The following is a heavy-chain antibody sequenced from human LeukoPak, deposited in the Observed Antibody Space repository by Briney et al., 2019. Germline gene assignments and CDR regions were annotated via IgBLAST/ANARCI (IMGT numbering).Heavy chain of an antibody. CDR1: GFTFSSYS. Sequence: GGSLRLSCAASGFTFSSYSMNWVRQAPGKGLEWVSSISSSSSYIYYADSVKGRFTISRDNAKNSLYLQMDGLRAEDTAVYYCARGSSLVASFYYGMDVWGKGTTVTVSS. J-gene: IGHJ6*04. V-gene: IGHV3-21*01. CDR2: ISSSSSYI. D-gene: IGHD5-12*01. CDR3: ARGSSLVASFYYGMDV.